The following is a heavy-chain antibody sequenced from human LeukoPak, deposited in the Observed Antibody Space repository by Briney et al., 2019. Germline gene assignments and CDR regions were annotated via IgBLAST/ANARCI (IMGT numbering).Heavy chain of an antibody. CDR1: GFTFSSYS. Sequence: GGSLTHSRAASGFTFSSYSMNWVRQAPGKGLEWVSYISSSNIYYADSVKGRFTISRDSAKNSLHLQMNSLRDEDTAVYYCARDFRYDFDQWPQGPLVTVSS. D-gene: IGHD5-12*01. CDR2: ISSSNI. CDR3: ARDFRYDFDQ. J-gene: IGHJ4*02. V-gene: IGHV3-48*02.